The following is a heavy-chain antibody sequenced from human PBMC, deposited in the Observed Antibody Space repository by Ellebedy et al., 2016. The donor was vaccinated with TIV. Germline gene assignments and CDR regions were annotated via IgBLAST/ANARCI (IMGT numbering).Heavy chain of an antibody. CDR1: GFTFSNYA. CDR3: AKDLGYSSSWVDQYYYIMDV. D-gene: IGHD6-13*01. CDR2: ISGSGDST. Sequence: GESLKISCAASGFTFSNYAMSWVRQAPGKGLECVSVISGSGDSTYYADPVKGRFTISRDYSKKTLYLQMNSLRAEDTDVYYCAKDLGYSSSWVDQYYYIMDVWGQGTTVTVFS. V-gene: IGHV3-23*01. J-gene: IGHJ6*02.